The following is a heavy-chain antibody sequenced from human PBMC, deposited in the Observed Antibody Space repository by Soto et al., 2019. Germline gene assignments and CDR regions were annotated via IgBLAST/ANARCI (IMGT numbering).Heavy chain of an antibody. CDR3: ARAYTNSYYYYGMDV. V-gene: IGHV3-48*03. CDR1: GFTFSSYE. Sequence: LGGSLRLSCAASGFTFSSYEMNWVRQAPGKGLEWVSYISSSGSTIYYADSVKGRFTISRDNAKNSLYLQMNSLRAEDTAVYYCARAYTNSYYYYGMDVWGQGTTVTVSS. D-gene: IGHD4-4*01. J-gene: IGHJ6*02. CDR2: ISSSGSTI.